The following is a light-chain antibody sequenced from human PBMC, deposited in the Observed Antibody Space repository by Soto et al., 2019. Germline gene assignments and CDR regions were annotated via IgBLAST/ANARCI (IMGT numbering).Light chain of an antibody. Sequence: EIVLTQSPGILSLSPGERATLSCRASQSVSRNYIAWYRLKPGQAPRLLIFGASNRATAVPARFTASGSGTDFTLTISSLQSEDFAVYYCQQYNNWPRTFGQGTKVDIK. V-gene: IGKV3-15*01. CDR3: QQYNNWPRT. J-gene: IGKJ1*01. CDR1: QSVSRN. CDR2: GAS.